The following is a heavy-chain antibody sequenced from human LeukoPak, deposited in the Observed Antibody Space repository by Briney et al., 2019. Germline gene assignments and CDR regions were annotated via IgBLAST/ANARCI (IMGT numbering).Heavy chain of an antibody. CDR3: AKAFPLSGSGSYYVSNRFDP. V-gene: IGHV3-33*06. CDR1: GFTFSTYG. J-gene: IGHJ5*02. Sequence: GGSLRLSCAASGFTFSTYGMHWVRQAPGKGLEWVAIIWHDGDRKYYGDSVKGRFTISRDNSKNMLYLEMNSLRVDDTAVYYCAKAFPLSGSGSYYVSNRFDPWGQGTLVTVSS. CDR2: IWHDGDRK. D-gene: IGHD3-10*01.